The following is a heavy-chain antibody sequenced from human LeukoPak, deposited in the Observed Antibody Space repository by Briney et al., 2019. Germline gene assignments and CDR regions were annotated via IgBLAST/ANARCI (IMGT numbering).Heavy chain of an antibody. V-gene: IGHV3-7*03. CDR2: IKQDGSEK. CDR1: GFTLSSYW. CDR3: ARYYDSSGYLYYFDY. J-gene: IGHJ4*02. D-gene: IGHD3-22*01. Sequence: GRSLRLSCAASGFTLSSYWMSWVRQSPGKGLEWVANIKQDGSEKYYVDSVKGRFTISRDNAKNSLYLQMNSLRAEDTAVYYCARYYDSSGYLYYFDYWGQGTLVTVSS.